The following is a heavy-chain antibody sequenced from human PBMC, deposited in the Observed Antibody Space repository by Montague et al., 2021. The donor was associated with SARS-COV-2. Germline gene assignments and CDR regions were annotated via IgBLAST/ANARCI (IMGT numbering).Heavy chain of an antibody. J-gene: IGHJ6*02. CDR3: ARHYGVVVPAAIYYYYGMDV. CDR2: IYYSGST. CDR1: GGSISSSSYY. D-gene: IGHD2-2*02. Sequence: SETLSLTCTVSGGSISSSSYYWGWIRQPPGKGLEWIGSIYYSGSTYYNPYLTSRVTISVATSKNQFSLKLISVTAADTAVYYCARHYGVVVPAAIYYYYGMDVWGQGTTVTVSS. V-gene: IGHV4-39*01.